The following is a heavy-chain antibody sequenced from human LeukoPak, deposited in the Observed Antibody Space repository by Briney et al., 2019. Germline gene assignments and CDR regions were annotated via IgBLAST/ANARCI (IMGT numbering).Heavy chain of an antibody. CDR1: GGSISSNIYY. CDR3: ARGVKIEYSSSSRNWYFDL. CDR2: IYYSGST. V-gene: IGHV4-39*07. D-gene: IGHD6-6*01. Sequence: SETLSLTCTVSGGSISSNIYYWGWIRQPPGKGLEWIGSIYYSGSTNYNPSLKSRVTISVDTSKNQFSLKLRFVTAVDTAVYYCARGVKIEYSSSSRNWYFDLWGRGTLVTVSS. J-gene: IGHJ2*01.